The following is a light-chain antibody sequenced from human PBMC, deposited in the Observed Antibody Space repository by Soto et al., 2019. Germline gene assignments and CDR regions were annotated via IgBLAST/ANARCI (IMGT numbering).Light chain of an antibody. J-gene: IGLJ2*01. CDR1: SSDVGGYKY. CDR3: SAYRSSLIVV. Sequence: QSALTQPASVSGSPGQSITISCTGSSSDVGGYKYVSWYQQHPGKAPKLMIYDVSNRPSGVSNRFSGSKSGNTASLTISGLQAEDEADYYCSAYRSSLIVVFGGGTKVTVL. V-gene: IGLV2-14*03. CDR2: DVS.